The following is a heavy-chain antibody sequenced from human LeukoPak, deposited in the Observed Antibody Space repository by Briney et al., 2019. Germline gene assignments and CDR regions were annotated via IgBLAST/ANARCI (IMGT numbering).Heavy chain of an antibody. Sequence: PSETLSLTCAVYGGSFSGYYWSWIRQPPGKGLEWIGEINHSGSTNYNPSLKSRVTISVDTSKNQFSLKLSSVTAADTAVYYCARAPGYGGRPFDYWGQGTLVTVSS. CDR1: GGSFSGYY. D-gene: IGHD4-23*01. J-gene: IGHJ4*02. CDR3: ARAPGYGGRPFDY. CDR2: INHSGST. V-gene: IGHV4-34*01.